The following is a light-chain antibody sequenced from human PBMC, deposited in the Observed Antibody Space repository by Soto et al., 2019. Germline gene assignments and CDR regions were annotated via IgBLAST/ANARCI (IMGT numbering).Light chain of an antibody. J-gene: IGLJ1*01. CDR1: SSDVGGYNY. CDR3: KSYAGSSDV. CDR2: GVS. V-gene: IGLV2-14*01. Sequence: QSVLTQPASVSGSPGQSITISCTGTSSDVGGYNYVSWYQQYPGKAPKLMIYGVSNRPSGVSNRFSGPKSGNTASLTISGLQDDEEADDDGKSYAGSSDVFGTGTKVTVL.